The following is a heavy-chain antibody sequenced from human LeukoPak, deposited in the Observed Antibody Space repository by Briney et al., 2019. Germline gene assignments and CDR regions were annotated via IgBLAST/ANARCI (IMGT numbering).Heavy chain of an antibody. CDR3: ARDETVAGTGDY. D-gene: IGHD6-19*01. CDR1: GFTFSSYW. V-gene: IGHV3-74*01. J-gene: IGHJ4*02. CDR2: INTDGSST. Sequence: GGSLRLSCAASGFTFSSYWMHWVRQAPGKGLVWVSRINTDGSSTSYADSVKGRFTISRDNAKNSLYLQMNSLRAEDTAVYYCARDETVAGTGDYWGQGTLVTVSS.